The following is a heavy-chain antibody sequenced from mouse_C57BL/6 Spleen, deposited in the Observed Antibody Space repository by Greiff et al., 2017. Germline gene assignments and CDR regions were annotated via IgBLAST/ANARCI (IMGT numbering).Heavy chain of an antibody. Sequence: EVQLQQSGAELVRPGASVKLSCTASGFNIKDDYMHWVKQRPEQGLEWIGWIDPENGDTEYASKFQGKATITADTSSNTAYLQLSSLTSENTAVYYCTLQRRLYFDYWGQGTTLTVSS. V-gene: IGHV14-4*01. CDR1: GFNIKDDY. CDR3: TLQRRLYFDY. J-gene: IGHJ2*01. CDR2: IDPENGDT. D-gene: IGHD3-2*02.